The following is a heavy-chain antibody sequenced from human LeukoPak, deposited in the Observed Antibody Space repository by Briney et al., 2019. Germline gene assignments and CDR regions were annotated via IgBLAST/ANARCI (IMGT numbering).Heavy chain of an antibody. V-gene: IGHV3-23*01. J-gene: IGHJ3*02. CDR1: GFTVSTNY. Sequence: GGSLRLSCAASGFTVSTNYMSWVRQAPRKGLEWVSAISGGGGSTYYADSVKGRCTISKDNSKNTLYVQMNSLRAEDTAVYYCARAYSGSLTTFDIWGQGTMVTVSS. CDR2: ISGGGGST. CDR3: ARAYSGSLTTFDI. D-gene: IGHD1-26*01.